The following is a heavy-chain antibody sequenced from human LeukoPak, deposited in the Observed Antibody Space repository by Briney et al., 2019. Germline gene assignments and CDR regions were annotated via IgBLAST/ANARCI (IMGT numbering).Heavy chain of an antibody. CDR1: GYTLTELS. CDR3: AIRRLGGYSYGLFDY. V-gene: IGHV1-24*01. Sequence: GASVKVSCKVSGYTLTELSMHWVRQAPGKGLEWMGGFDPEDGETIYAQKFQGRVTMTEDTSTDTAYMELSSLRSEDTAVYYCAIRRLGGYSYGLFDYWGQGTLVTVSS. J-gene: IGHJ4*02. CDR2: FDPEDGET. D-gene: IGHD5-18*01.